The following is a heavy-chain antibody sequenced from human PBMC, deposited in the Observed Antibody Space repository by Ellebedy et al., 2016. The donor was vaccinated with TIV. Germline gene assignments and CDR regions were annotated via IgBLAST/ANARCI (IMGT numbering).Heavy chain of an antibody. CDR3: ARGIFGDYGPADAFDI. CDR1: GGSISPYY. CDR2: IYYSGST. Sequence: MPSETLSLTCTVSGGSISPYYWTWIRQPPGKGLEWIGYIYYSGSTNYNPSLKSRVTISVDTSKNQVSLKLSSVTAADTAVYYCARGIFGDYGPADAFDIWGQGTMVTVSS. D-gene: IGHD4-17*01. J-gene: IGHJ3*02. V-gene: IGHV4-59*01.